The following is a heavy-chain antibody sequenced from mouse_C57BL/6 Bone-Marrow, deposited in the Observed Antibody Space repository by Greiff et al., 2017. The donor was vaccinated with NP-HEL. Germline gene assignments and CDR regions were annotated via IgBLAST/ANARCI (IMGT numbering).Heavy chain of an antibody. CDR3: ARRAVVADFDY. J-gene: IGHJ2*01. Sequence: EVQLQQSGPVLVKPGASVKMSCKASGYTFTDYYMNWVKQSHGKSLEWIGVINPYNGGTSYNQKFKGKATLTVDKSSSTTYMELNSLTSEDSAVYYCARRAVVADFDYWGQGTTLTVSS. D-gene: IGHD1-1*01. CDR2: INPYNGGT. V-gene: IGHV1-19*01. CDR1: GYTFTDYY.